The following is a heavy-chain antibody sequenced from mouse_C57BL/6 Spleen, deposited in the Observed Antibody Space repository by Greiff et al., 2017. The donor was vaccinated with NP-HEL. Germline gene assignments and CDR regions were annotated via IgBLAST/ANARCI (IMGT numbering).Heavy chain of an antibody. D-gene: IGHD2-2*01. V-gene: IGHV5-4*01. CDR2: ISDGGSYT. J-gene: IGHJ3*01. CDR1: GFTFSSYA. CDR3: ARDEAYGYDWFAY. Sequence: DVKLVESGGGLVKPGGSLKLSCAASGFTFSSYAMSWVRQTPEKRLEWVATISDGGSYTYYPDNVKGRFTISRDNAKNNLYLQMSHLKSEDTAMYYCARDEAYGYDWFAYWGQGTLVTVSA.